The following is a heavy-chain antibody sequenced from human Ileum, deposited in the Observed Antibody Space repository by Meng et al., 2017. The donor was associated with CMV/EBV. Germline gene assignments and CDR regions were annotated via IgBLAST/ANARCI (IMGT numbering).Heavy chain of an antibody. CDR1: GFTFSSYW. Sequence: GGSLRLSCAASGFTFSSYWMSWVRQAAGKGLEWVANIKQDGSEKYYVDSVKGRFTISRDNAKKSLYLQMNSLRAEDTAVYYCARKYDFWSGRKIDYWGQGTLVTVSS. CDR2: IKQDGSEK. CDR3: ARKYDFWSGRKIDY. D-gene: IGHD3-3*01. V-gene: IGHV3-7*01. J-gene: IGHJ4*02.